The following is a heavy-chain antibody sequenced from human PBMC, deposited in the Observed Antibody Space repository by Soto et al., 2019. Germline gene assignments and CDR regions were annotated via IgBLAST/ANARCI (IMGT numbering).Heavy chain of an antibody. CDR3: ARSFLTGYCSGGSCYTSDY. CDR1: GGTFSSYA. J-gene: IGHJ4*02. Sequence: SVKVSCKASGGTFSSYAISWVRQAPGQGLEWMGGIIPIFGTANYAQKFQGRVTITADESTSTAYMELSSLRSEDTAVYYCARSFLTGYCSGGSCYTSDYWGQGTLVTVSS. V-gene: IGHV1-69*13. D-gene: IGHD2-15*01. CDR2: IIPIFGTA.